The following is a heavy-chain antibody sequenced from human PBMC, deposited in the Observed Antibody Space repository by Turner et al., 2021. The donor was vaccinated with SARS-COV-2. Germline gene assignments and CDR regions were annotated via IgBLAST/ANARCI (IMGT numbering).Heavy chain of an antibody. CDR3: AREPRGYDFWGGYPNWFDP. J-gene: IGHJ5*02. Sequence: QVQLVQSGAEVKKPGASVKASCKASGYTFSGYYMHWVRQAPGQGLELMGWINPNSSGTNYAQKFQGRVTMTSDTSISTAYMELSRLRSDDTAVYYCAREPRGYDFWGGYPNWFDPWGQGTLVTVSS. CDR2: INPNSSGT. CDR1: GYTFSGYY. V-gene: IGHV1-2*02. D-gene: IGHD3-3*01.